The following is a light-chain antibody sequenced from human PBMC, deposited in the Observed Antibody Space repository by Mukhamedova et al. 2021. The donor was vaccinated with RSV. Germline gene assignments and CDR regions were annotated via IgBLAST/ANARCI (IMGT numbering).Light chain of an antibody. J-gene: IGKJ1*01. CDR1: SISSW. CDR3: QQYISYRT. CDR2: KAS. Sequence: SISSWLAWYQQKPGKASKLLIYKASSLESGVPSRFSGSGSGTEFTLTISSLQPDDFATYYCQQYISYRTFGQGTKVEIK. V-gene: IGKV1-5*03.